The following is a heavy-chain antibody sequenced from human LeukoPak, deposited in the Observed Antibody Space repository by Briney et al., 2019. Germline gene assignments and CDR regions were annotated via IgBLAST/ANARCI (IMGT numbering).Heavy chain of an antibody. D-gene: IGHD4-17*01. CDR2: ISSGGSTI. V-gene: IGHV3-48*03. CDR3: ARLTVTRYFDY. J-gene: IGHJ4*02. Sequence: TGGSLRLSCAASGFTFSSSEMNWVRQAPGKGLEWVSYISSGGSTIYYADSVKGRFTISRDNAKNSLYLQMNSLRAEDTAVYYCARLTVTRYFDYWGQGTLVTVPS. CDR1: GFTFSSSE.